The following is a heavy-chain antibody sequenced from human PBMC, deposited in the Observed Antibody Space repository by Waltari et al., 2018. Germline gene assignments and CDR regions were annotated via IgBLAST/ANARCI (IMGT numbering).Heavy chain of an antibody. CDR2: IYYTGST. CDR3: ARRIATQRDSFDY. J-gene: IGHJ4*02. V-gene: IGHV4-39*01. CDR1: NGSIASSGYY. D-gene: IGHD6-6*01. Sequence: QVQLQESGPGLVKPSETLSLTCIVSNGSIASSGYYWGWLRQPPGKGLEWIGNIYYTGSTYYTPSLKSRVAMSVDTSKNHFSLTLSFVTAADTAVYYCARRIATQRDSFDYWGQGIPVTVSS.